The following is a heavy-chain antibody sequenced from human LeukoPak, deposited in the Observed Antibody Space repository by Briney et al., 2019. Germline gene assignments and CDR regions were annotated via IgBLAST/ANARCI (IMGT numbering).Heavy chain of an antibody. V-gene: IGHV1-69*05. J-gene: IGHJ4*02. CDR3: ARESIGSGSRYYFDY. CDR1: GGTFSSYA. Sequence: ASAKVSCKASGGTFSSYAISWVRQAPGQGLESMGRIIPIFGTANYAQKFQGRVTITTDESTSTAYMELSSLRSEDTAVYYCARESIGSGSRYYFDYWGQGTLVTVSS. D-gene: IGHD3-22*01. CDR2: IIPIFGTA.